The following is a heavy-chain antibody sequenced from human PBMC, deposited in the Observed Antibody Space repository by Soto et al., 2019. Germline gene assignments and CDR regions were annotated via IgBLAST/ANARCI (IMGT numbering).Heavy chain of an antibody. J-gene: IGHJ6*02. CDR3: ARERVTMVRGVILNGYYYGMDV. Sequence: PSETLSLTWARSGYSVSSGRIYWVWIWPPPGKGLEWIGYIYYSGSTNYNPSLKSRVTISVDTSKNQFSLKLSSVTAADTAVYYCARERVTMVRGVILNGYYYGMDVWGQGTTVTVSS. CDR1: GYSVSSGRIY. V-gene: IGHV4-61*01. CDR2: IYYSGST. D-gene: IGHD3-10*01.